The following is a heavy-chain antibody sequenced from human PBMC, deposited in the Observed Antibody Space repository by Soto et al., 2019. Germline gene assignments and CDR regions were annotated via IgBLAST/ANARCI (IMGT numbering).Heavy chain of an antibody. V-gene: IGHV4-59*01. CDR1: GGSIRNYY. J-gene: IGHJ5*02. D-gene: IGHD4-17*01. CDR3: ARSFYSDYDLDP. CDR2: IYYSGST. Sequence: SETLSLTCTVSGGSIRNYYWNWIRQPPGKGLEWIGYIYYSGSTNYNPSLKSRVTISVDTSKNQFSLKLSSVTAADTAVYYCARSFYSDYDLDPWGQGALVTVSS.